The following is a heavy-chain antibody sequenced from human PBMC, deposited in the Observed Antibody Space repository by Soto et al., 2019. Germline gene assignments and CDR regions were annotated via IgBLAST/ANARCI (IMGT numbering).Heavy chain of an antibody. J-gene: IGHJ6*02. V-gene: IGHV4-59*01. D-gene: IGHD5-12*01. Sequence: SETLSLTCTASGDSLRSYYWTWIRQPPGKGLELIGYLYYSGCTRYNPSLKSRVTISVDMSKNQFSLKLSSVIAADTAGYYCARAYGGFDNGLDVWGQGTAVTASS. CDR3: ARAYGGFDNGLDV. CDR2: LYYSGCT. CDR1: GDSLRSYY.